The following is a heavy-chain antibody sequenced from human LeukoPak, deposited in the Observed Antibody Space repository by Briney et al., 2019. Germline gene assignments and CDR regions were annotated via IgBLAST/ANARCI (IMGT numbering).Heavy chain of an antibody. CDR1: GFTFSDLY. CDR3: ARVGGNSDHDY. V-gene: IGHV3-11*01. Sequence: GGSLRLSCAASGFTFSDLYMSWIRQAPGKGLEWVSYIGGGGYTIYYADSVKGRFTISRDNAKNSLYLQMNSLRAEDTAVYYCARVGGNSDHDYWGQGTLVTVPS. CDR2: IGGGGYTI. J-gene: IGHJ4*02. D-gene: IGHD4-23*01.